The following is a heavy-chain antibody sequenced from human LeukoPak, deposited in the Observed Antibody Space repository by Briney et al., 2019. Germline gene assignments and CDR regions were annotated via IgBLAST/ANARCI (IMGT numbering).Heavy chain of an antibody. V-gene: IGHV4-38-2*02. CDR1: GYSISSGYY. J-gene: IGHJ4*02. D-gene: IGHD4-23*01. CDR3: ARKTDFGGDSDYFDY. CDR2: RYHSGDT. Sequence: SETLSLTCTVSGYSISSGYYWGWIRQPLGKGLEWIGSRYHSGDTYYNPSLKSRVTISVDTSKNQFSLKLSSVTAADTAVYYCARKTDFGGDSDYFDYWSQGTLVTVSS.